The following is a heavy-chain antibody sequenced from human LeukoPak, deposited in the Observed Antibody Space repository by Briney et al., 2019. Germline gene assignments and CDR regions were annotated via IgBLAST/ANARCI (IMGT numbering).Heavy chain of an antibody. J-gene: IGHJ4*02. V-gene: IGHV1-18*01. CDR3: ARYELPEYYFDY. CDR2: ISAYNGNT. D-gene: IGHD1-26*01. Sequence: ASVKVSCKASGYTFTSYGISWVRQAAGQGLEWMGWISAYNGNTNYAQKLQGRVTMTTDTSTSTAYMELRSLRSDDTAVYYCARYELPEYYFDYWGQGTLVTVSS. CDR1: GYTFTSYG.